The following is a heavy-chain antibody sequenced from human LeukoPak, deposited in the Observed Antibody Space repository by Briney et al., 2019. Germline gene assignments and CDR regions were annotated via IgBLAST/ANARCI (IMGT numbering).Heavy chain of an antibody. Sequence: ASVKVSCKASGYTFTSYGISWVRQAPGQGLECMGWISAYNGNTNYAQKLQGRVTMTTDTSTSTAYMELRSLRSDDTAVYYCARGDYYGSGSYGLWFDPWGQGTLVTVSS. D-gene: IGHD3-10*01. CDR3: ARGDYYGSGSYGLWFDP. J-gene: IGHJ5*02. V-gene: IGHV1-18*01. CDR1: GYTFTSYG. CDR2: ISAYNGNT.